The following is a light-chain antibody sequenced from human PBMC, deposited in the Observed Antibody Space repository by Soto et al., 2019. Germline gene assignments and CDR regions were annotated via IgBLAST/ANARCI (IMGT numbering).Light chain of an antibody. CDR2: GAS. CDR1: QSVSSSY. J-gene: IGKJ2*01. V-gene: IGKV3-20*01. Sequence: EIVLTQSPGTLSLSPGERATLSCRASQSVSSSYLAWYQQKPGQAPRLLIYGASSRATGIPDRFSGSGSGTDLTLTISRLEPADFAVSYCQQHDSPPRTLYTFGQGTKLEIK. CDR3: QQHDSPPRTLYT.